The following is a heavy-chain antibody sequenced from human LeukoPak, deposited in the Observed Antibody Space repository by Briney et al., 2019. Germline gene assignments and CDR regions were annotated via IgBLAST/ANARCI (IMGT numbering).Heavy chain of an antibody. CDR3: AKDIGMTTFWYFDL. J-gene: IGHJ2*01. Sequence: GGSLRLSCAASGFTFDDYAMPWVRQAPGKGLEWVSGISWNSGSIGYADSVKGRFTISRDNAKNSLYLQMNSLRAEDTALYYCAKDIGMTTFWYFDLWGRGTLVTVSS. V-gene: IGHV3-9*01. CDR1: GFTFDDYA. D-gene: IGHD4-11*01. CDR2: ISWNSGSI.